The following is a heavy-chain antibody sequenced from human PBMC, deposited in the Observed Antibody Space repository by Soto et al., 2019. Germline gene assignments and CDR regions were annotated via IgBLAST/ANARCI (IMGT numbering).Heavy chain of an antibody. Sequence: EVQLVESGGGLVQRGGSLRLSCADSGSTFSSYWMSWVRQAPGKGLEWVANINKDGGERHYVDSVKGRFTISRDNAKNSVLLQMNSLKAEDAAVYYCVRGGTGRWLDYLGLDVWGQGTTVTVSS. V-gene: IGHV3-7*03. CDR2: INKDGGER. CDR1: GSTFSSYW. D-gene: IGHD3-9*01. CDR3: VRGGTGRWLDYLGLDV. J-gene: IGHJ6*02.